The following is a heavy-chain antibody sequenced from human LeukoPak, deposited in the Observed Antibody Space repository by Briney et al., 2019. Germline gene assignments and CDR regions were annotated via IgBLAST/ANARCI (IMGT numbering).Heavy chain of an antibody. V-gene: IGHV1-69*04. Sequence: WGKVSCKASGGSFSSYAISWVRQAPGQGLGWMGRTIPSCGIANYAQKFQGRVTITADKSTSTAYMELSSLRSEDTAVYYCARSSRTTDDAFDIWGQGTMVTVSS. D-gene: IGHD1-1*01. CDR2: TIPSCGIA. CDR1: GGSFSSYA. J-gene: IGHJ3*02. CDR3: ARSSRTTDDAFDI.